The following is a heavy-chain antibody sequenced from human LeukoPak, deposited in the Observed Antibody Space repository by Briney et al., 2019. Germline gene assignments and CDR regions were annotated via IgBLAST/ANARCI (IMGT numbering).Heavy chain of an antibody. CDR1: GGSFSGYY. Sequence: PSETLSLTCAVYGGSFSGYYWSWIRQPPGKGLEWIGEINHSGSKNYNPSLKSRVTISVDTSKNQFSLKLSSVTAADTAVYYCARSGITMVRGVIIANRVLDYWGQGTLVTVSS. D-gene: IGHD3-10*01. CDR2: INHSGSK. J-gene: IGHJ4*02. CDR3: ARSGITMVRGVIIANRVLDY. V-gene: IGHV4-34*01.